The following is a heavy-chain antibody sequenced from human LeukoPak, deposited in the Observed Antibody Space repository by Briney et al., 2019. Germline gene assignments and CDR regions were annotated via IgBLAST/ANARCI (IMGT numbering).Heavy chain of an antibody. J-gene: IGHJ4*02. D-gene: IGHD1-26*01. CDR1: GFTFSSYW. CDR3: ARELVGANSY. V-gene: IGHV3-74*01. Sequence: PGGSLRLSCAASGFTFSSYWMHWVRQAPGKGLVWVSRINTAESTTNYADSVKGRFTISRDNAKNTLYLQMNSLRAEDTAVYYCARELVGANSYWGQGTLVTVSS. CDR2: INTAESTT.